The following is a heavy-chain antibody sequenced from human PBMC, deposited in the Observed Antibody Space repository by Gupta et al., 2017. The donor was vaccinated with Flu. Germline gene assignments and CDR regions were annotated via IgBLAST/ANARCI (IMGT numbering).Heavy chain of an antibody. Sequence: QVTLKESGPVLVKPTETLTLTCTVSGFSLNNARMGVSWIRQPPGKALEWLAHLLSNDEKYYNTSLRSRLTISKDTSKSQVVLTMTNMDPVDTATYYCARTDYHYSDSSGFSYYFDHWGQGTLVTVSS. J-gene: IGHJ4*02. D-gene: IGHD3-22*01. CDR2: LLSNDEK. CDR1: GFSLNNARMG. CDR3: ARTDYHYSDSSGFSYYFDH. V-gene: IGHV2-26*01.